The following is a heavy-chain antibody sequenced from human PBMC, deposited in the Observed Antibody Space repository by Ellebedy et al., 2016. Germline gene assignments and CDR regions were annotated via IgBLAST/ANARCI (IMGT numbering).Heavy chain of an antibody. Sequence: GGSLRLXCVASGFTFRGSSMSWVRQPPGKGLEWVSTIGGDGRTYYQASMKGRFTISRDNAANSLYLQMNSLSAEDTAVYYCVRDSSGWSRDYWGRGTLVTVSS. CDR3: VRDSSGWSRDY. V-gene: IGHV3-21*01. CDR1: GFTFRGSS. D-gene: IGHD2-15*01. J-gene: IGHJ4*02. CDR2: IGGDGRT.